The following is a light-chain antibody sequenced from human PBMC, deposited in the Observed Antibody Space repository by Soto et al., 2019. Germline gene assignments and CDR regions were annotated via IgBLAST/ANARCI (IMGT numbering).Light chain of an antibody. V-gene: IGLV2-14*01. CDR1: SSDAGGYNY. J-gene: IGLJ1*01. Sequence: QSALTQPASVSGSPGQSITISCTGTSSDAGGYNYVSWYQQHPGKAPKFMIYDVSNRPSGVSNRFSGSKSGNTASLTISGLQAEDEADYYCSSYTSSSTPYVFGTGTKLTVL. CDR3: SSYTSSSTPYV. CDR2: DVS.